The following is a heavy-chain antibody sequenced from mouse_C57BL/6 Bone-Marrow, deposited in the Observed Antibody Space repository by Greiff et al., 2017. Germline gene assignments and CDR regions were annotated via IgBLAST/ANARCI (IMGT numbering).Heavy chain of an antibody. D-gene: IGHD1-1*01. CDR2: IWWDDDK. CDR1: GFSLSTFGMG. J-gene: IGHJ4*01. Sequence: QVTLKVSGPGILQPSQTLSLTCSFSGFSLSTFGMGVGWIRQPSGMGLEWLAHIWWDDDKYSNPALKRRLPISKDTSKNQVYLKFAKVDTAVTATYYCALIEIDYYGSSYVGGAMDYWGQGTSVTVAA. CDR3: ALIEIDYYGSSYVGGAMDY. V-gene: IGHV8-8*01.